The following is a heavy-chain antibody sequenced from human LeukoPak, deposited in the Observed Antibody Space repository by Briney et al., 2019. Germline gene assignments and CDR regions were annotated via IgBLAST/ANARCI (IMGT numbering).Heavy chain of an antibody. CDR1: GGSFSGYY. CDR2: INHSGST. J-gene: IGHJ4*02. CDR3: ARDPYYSDSSGYYYDY. V-gene: IGHV4-34*01. Sequence: PSETLSLTCAVYGGSFSGYYWSWIRQPPGKGLEWSGEINHSGSTNYNPSLKSRVTISVDTSKNQFSLKLSSVTAADTAVYYCARDPYYSDSSGYYYDYWGQGTLVTVSS. D-gene: IGHD3-22*01.